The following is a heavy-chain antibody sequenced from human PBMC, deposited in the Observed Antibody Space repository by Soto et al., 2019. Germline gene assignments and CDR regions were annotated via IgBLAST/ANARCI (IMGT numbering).Heavy chain of an antibody. J-gene: IGHJ6*02. CDR3: ERRGVDFWSGYRIYGMDV. D-gene: IGHD3-3*01. CDR1: GGSFSGYY. CDR2: INHSGST. Sequence: PPETLSLTYSVYGGSFSGYYWSWIRQPPGKGLEWIGEINHSGSTNYNPSLKSRVTISVDTSKNHVSLKLSSVTTADTAVYYCERRGVDFWSGYRIYGMDVWGQWATGT. V-gene: IGHV4-34*01.